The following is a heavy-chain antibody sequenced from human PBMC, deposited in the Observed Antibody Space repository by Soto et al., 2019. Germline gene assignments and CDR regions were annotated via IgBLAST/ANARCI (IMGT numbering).Heavy chain of an antibody. CDR1: GFTFSSYG. Sequence: QVQLVESGGGVVQPGRSLRLSCAASGFTFSSYGMHWVRQAPGKGLEWVAVTWYDGSNKYYADSVKGRFTISRDNSKNTLYLQMNSLRAEDTAVYYCARDGEVVVLDSWGQGTLVTVSS. CDR3: ARDGEVVVLDS. V-gene: IGHV3-33*01. J-gene: IGHJ4*02. CDR2: TWYDGSNK. D-gene: IGHD2-15*01.